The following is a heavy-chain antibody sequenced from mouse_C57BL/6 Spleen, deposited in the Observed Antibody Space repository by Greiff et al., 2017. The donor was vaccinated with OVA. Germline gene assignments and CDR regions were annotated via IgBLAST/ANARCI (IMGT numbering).Heavy chain of an antibody. Sequence: VQLQESGAELARPGASVKLSCKASGYTFTSYGISWVKQRTGQGLEWIGEIYPRSGNTYYNEKFKGKATLTADKSSSTAYMELRSLTSEDSAVYFCARGGVTTVVAGGYFDVWGTGTTVTVSS. J-gene: IGHJ1*03. CDR3: ARGGVTTVVAGGYFDV. V-gene: IGHV1-81*01. CDR1: GYTFTSYG. CDR2: IYPRSGNT. D-gene: IGHD1-1*01.